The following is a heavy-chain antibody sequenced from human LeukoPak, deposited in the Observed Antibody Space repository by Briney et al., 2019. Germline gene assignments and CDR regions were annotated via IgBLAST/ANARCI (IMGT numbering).Heavy chain of an antibody. Sequence: KPSETLSLTCTVSGGSISSSNYYWGWIRQPPGKGLEWIGSIFHSGTTYYNPSLQSRVTILVETAKNQFSLKLSSLTAADTAVYYCATEGSDISGYYHDYWGQGTLVTVSS. J-gene: IGHJ4*02. CDR3: ATEGSDISGYYHDY. D-gene: IGHD3-22*01. CDR2: IFHSGTT. CDR1: GGSISSSNYY. V-gene: IGHV4-39*07.